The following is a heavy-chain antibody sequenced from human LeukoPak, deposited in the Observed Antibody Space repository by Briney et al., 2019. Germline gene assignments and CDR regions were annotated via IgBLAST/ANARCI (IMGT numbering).Heavy chain of an antibody. J-gene: IGHJ4*01. V-gene: IGHV3-7*03. CDR3: ARQLGYCAAGTCYFDS. CDR2: IKQDGSEK. CDR1: GFTFSSYW. D-gene: IGHD2-8*02. Sequence: GGSLRLSCAASGFTFSSYWMSWVRQAPGKGLEWVANIKQDGSEKYYVDSVKGRFTISRDNAKNSLYLQMDNLRGEDTAMYYCARQLGYCAAGTCYFDSWGHGTQVTVSS.